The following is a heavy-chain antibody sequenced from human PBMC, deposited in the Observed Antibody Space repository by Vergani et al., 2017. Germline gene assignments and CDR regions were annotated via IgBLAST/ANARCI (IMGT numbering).Heavy chain of an antibody. V-gene: IGHV3-30*02. D-gene: IGHD2-15*01. CDR3: ATAGAAYCRGASCYDFFEY. J-gene: IGHJ4*02. CDR1: GYTFTNYG. Sequence: QVQQVESGGGVVQPGGSLRLSCAASGYTFTNYGMHWVRQAPGKGLEWVAFTRYDGIVEYYGDSVRGRFTISRDNSKNTLYLQMNRLRPEDTAVYYCATAGAAYCRGASCYDFFEYWGQGTLVTVAS. CDR2: TRYDGIVE.